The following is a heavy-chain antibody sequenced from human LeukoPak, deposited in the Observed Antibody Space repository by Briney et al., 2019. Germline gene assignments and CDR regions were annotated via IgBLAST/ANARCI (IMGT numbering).Heavy chain of an antibody. CDR3: ARLCYDGVHNWFDP. CDR2: INHRGST. CDR1: GGSFSGYY. V-gene: IGHV4-34*01. J-gene: IGHJ5*02. D-gene: IGHD3-16*01. Sequence: SETLSLTCAVYGGSFSGYYWSWIRQPPGKGLEWIGEINHRGSTNYKPSLKSRVTISVDTSKNQFSLKLSSVTAADTAVYYCARLCYDGVHNWFDPWGQGTLVTVSS.